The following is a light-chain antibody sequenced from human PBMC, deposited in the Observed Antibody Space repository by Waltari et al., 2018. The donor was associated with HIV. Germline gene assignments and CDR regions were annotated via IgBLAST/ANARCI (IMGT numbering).Light chain of an antibody. J-gene: IGKJ5*01. Sequence: EIVLTQSPATLSLSPGERATLSCRASQSVSSYLAWYQQKPGQAPRLLIYDASNRDTGIPASFSGSGSGTEFTLTISSLEPEDFAVYYCQQRSNWITFGQGTRLEIK. CDR2: DAS. CDR3: QQRSNWIT. CDR1: QSVSSY. V-gene: IGKV3-11*01.